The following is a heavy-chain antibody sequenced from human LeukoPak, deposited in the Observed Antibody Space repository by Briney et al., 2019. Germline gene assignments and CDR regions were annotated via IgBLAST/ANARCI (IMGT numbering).Heavy chain of an antibody. Sequence: GGSLRLSCVASVFSFRSYGMYWVRQAPGKGLEWVAFIRYDGSNTYYTDSVKGRFTISRDNSKNTLYLQMNSLRAEDTAVYYCAREGSSGWYLRWFDPWGQGTLVTVSS. CDR3: AREGSSGWYLRWFDP. CDR1: VFSFRSYG. CDR2: IRYDGSNT. J-gene: IGHJ5*02. V-gene: IGHV3-30*02. D-gene: IGHD6-19*01.